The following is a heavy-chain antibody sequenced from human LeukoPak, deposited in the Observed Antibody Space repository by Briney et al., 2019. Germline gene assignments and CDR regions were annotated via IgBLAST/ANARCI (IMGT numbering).Heavy chain of an antibody. V-gene: IGHV1-69*04. D-gene: IGHD3-22*01. CDR1: GGTFSSYA. Sequence: SVKVSCKASGGTFSSYAISWVRQAPGQGLEWMGRIIPIFGIANYAQKFQGRVTITADKSTSTAYMELSSLRSEDTAVYYCASTDSSGYYKERFDHWGQGTLVTVSS. CDR3: ASTDSSGYYKERFDH. J-gene: IGHJ4*02. CDR2: IIPIFGIA.